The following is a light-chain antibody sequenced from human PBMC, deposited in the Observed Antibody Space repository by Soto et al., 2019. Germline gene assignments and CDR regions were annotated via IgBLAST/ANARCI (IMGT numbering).Light chain of an antibody. CDR1: SSDVGGYNY. V-gene: IGLV2-8*01. CDR2: EVS. CDR3: SSYAGSNNLV. J-gene: IGLJ2*01. Sequence: QSVLTHPPSASGSPGQSVTISCTGTSSDVGGYNYVSWYQQHPGKAPKLMIYEVSKRPSGVPDRFSGSKSGNTASLTVSGLQAEDEADYYCSSYAGSNNLVFGGGTKRTVL.